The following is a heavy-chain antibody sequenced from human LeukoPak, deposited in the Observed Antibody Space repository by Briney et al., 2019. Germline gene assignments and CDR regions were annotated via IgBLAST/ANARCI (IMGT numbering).Heavy chain of an antibody. V-gene: IGHV4-30-2*01. Sequence: SGTLSLTCTVSGASISPNSYTWNWIRQAPGRRLEVIGYIYHSGSAHYAQSFDGRVTISIDLSKNQFSLKLNSVTAADTAVYYCARGTYIDPLDYWGQGTLVTVSS. J-gene: IGHJ4*02. D-gene: IGHD3-10*01. CDR3: ARGTYIDPLDY. CDR1: GASISPNSYT. CDR2: IYHSGSA.